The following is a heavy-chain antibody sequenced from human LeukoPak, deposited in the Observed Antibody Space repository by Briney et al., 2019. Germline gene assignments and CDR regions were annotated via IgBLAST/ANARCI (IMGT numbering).Heavy chain of an antibody. D-gene: IGHD3-10*01. V-gene: IGHV4-61*01. CDR3: ARGAPNYYGSGNSIGDLDY. J-gene: IGHJ4*02. Sequence: KPSETLSLTCTVSGGSVSSGNYYWSWIRQPPGKGLEWIGYIYYSGSTNYNPSLKSRVTISLDTSKNQFSLKLSSVTAADTAVYYCARGAPNYYGSGNSIGDLDYWGQGTLVTVSS. CDR1: GGSVSSGNYY. CDR2: IYYSGST.